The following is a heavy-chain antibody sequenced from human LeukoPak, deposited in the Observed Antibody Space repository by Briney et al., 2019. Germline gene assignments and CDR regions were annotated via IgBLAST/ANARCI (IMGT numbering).Heavy chain of an antibody. J-gene: IGHJ4*02. CDR1: GGSIRSYY. V-gene: IGHV4-59*01. Sequence: SETLSLTCTVSGGSIRSYYWSWIRQPPGKGLEWIGYIYFSGSTSYNPSLKSRVTISVDRSKNQFSLKLSSVAAADTAVYYCARSYDTHFDYWGQGTLVTVS. CDR2: IYFSGST. D-gene: IGHD3-3*01. CDR3: ARSYDTHFDY.